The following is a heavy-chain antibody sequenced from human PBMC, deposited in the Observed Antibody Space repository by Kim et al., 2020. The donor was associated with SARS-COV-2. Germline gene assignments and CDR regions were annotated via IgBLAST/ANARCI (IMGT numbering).Heavy chain of an antibody. CDR1: GGTFSSYA. CDR3: ARDGRNAVTTVSWFDP. D-gene: IGHD4-4*01. J-gene: IGHJ5*02. Sequence: SVKVSCKASGGTFSSYAISWVRQAPGQGLEWMGRIIPILGIANYAQKFQGRVTITADKSTSTAYMELSSLRSEDTAVYYCARDGRNAVTTVSWFDPWGQGTLVTVSS. CDR2: IIPILGIA. V-gene: IGHV1-69*04.